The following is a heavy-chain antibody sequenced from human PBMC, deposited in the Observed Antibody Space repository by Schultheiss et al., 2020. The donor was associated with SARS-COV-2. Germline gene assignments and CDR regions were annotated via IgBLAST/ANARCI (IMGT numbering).Heavy chain of an antibody. CDR1: VGSFSGYY. D-gene: IGHD6-19*01. J-gene: IGHJ4*02. V-gene: IGHV4-59*10. CDR2: IYTSGST. CDR3: AGGIAVDDY. Sequence: SETLSLTCAVYVGSFSGYYWGWIRQPAGKGLEWIGRIYTSGSTNYNPSLKSRVTISVDTSKNHLSLKLSSVTAADTAVYYCAGGIAVDDYWGQGTLVTVSS.